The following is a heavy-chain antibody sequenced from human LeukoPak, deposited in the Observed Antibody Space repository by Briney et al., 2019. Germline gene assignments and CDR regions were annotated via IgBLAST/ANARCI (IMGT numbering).Heavy chain of an antibody. J-gene: IGHJ5*02. CDR2: IHYNGTT. D-gene: IGHD3-10*01. CDR1: GGPIISYY. V-gene: IGHV4-59*08. Sequence: SETLSLTCTVSGGPIISYYWSWVRQPPGKGLEWIGYIHYNGTTNYNPSLKSRVTISVDTSKNQFSLKLSSVTAADTAVYYCASFSWGSGSYNQEAIWSWFDPWGQGTLVTVSS. CDR3: ASFSWGSGSYNQEAIWSWFDP.